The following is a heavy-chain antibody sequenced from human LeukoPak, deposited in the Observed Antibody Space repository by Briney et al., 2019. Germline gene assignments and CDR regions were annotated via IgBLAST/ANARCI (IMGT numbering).Heavy chain of an antibody. V-gene: IGHV1-2*02. D-gene: IGHD2-15*01. CDR1: GYTFTGYY. J-gene: IGHJ4*02. CDR2: INPNSGGT. Sequence: ASVKVSCKASGYTFTGYYMHWVRQAPGQGLEWMGWINPNSGGTNYAQKFQGRVTMTRDTSISTAYMELSRLRSDDTAVYYCARDVMSIVVVVAAFYFDCWGQGTLVTVSS. CDR3: ARDVMSIVVVVAAFYFDC.